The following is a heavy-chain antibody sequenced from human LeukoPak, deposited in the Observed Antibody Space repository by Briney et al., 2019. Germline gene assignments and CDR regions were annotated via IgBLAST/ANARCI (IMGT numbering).Heavy chain of an antibody. CDR3: ASRTPNWGSS. J-gene: IGHJ5*02. CDR1: GYRFTDYW. D-gene: IGHD7-27*01. Sequence: GESLKISCKGSGYRFTDYWIGWVRQMPGKGLEWMGIIYPGDSNTKYSPSFQGQVTISADRSISTAYLQWSSLKASDTAMYYCASRTPNWGSSWGQGTLVTVSS. V-gene: IGHV5-51*01. CDR2: IYPGDSNT.